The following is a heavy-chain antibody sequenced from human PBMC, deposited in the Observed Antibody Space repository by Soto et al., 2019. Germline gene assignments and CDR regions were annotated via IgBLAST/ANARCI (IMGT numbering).Heavy chain of an antibody. J-gene: IGHJ5*02. Sequence: PSETLSLTCTVSGGSVSSGSYYWSWIRQPPGKGLEWIGYIYYSGSTNYNPSLKSRVTISVDTSKNQFSLKLSSVTAADTAVYYCARDAGRWFDPWGQGTLVTVSS. V-gene: IGHV4-61*01. CDR1: GGSVSSGSYY. CDR3: ARDAGRWFDP. CDR2: IYYSGST.